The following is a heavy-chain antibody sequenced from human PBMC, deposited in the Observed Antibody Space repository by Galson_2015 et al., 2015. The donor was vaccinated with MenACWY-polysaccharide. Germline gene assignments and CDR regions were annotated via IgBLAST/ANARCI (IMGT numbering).Heavy chain of an antibody. CDR3: ARGNYDILTGNYAFDY. V-gene: IGHV4-61*02. D-gene: IGHD3-9*01. Sequence: LSLTCTVSGGSISSGSSYWSWIRQSAGKGLEWIGRMSFSGSSNYKPSLKSRVTISIDTSKNQFSLSLSSVTAADTAVYYCARGNYDILTGNYAFDYWGQGTLVTVSS. CDR2: MSFSGSS. J-gene: IGHJ4*02. CDR1: GGSISSGSSY.